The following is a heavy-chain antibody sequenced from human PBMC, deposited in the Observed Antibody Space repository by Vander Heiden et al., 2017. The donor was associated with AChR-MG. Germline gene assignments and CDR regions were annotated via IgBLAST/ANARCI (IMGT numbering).Heavy chain of an antibody. V-gene: IGHV1-69*06. Sequence: LVQSGAEVREPGSTVKISCKASGGTFSSYAFNWVRQAPGQGLEWVGGIIPIFGTIKYSQKFQGRVTIIADKSTATAYMELSSLTSDDTAIYFCARDSYSTGRQYVNYYYYMDVWGKGTTVTVSS. CDR2: IIPIFGTI. J-gene: IGHJ6*03. CDR1: GGTFSSYA. CDR3: ARDSYSTGRQYVNYYYYMDV. D-gene: IGHD2-8*02.